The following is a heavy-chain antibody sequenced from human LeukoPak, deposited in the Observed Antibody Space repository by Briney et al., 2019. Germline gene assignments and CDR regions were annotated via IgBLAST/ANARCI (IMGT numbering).Heavy chain of an antibody. Sequence: GGSLRLSCAASGFTFGTFGIHWVRQAPGKGLEWVAAISPDGNSEYYADSVKGRFTISRDNSKNMIYLQMNSLRGEDSAVYYCAKVNNYDDYWGQGTLVTVSS. CDR2: ISPDGNSE. CDR3: AKVNNYDDY. V-gene: IGHV3-30*18. CDR1: GFTFGTFG. D-gene: IGHD1/OR15-1a*01. J-gene: IGHJ4*02.